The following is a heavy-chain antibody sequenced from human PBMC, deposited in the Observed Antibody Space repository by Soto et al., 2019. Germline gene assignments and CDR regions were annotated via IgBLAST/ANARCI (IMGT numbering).Heavy chain of an antibody. D-gene: IGHD6-19*01. CDR3: ARDGWMAVAEGWFDP. CDR1: GGTFSSYA. CDR2: TIPIFGTA. V-gene: IGHV1-69*01. J-gene: IGHJ5*02. Sequence: QVQLVQSGAEVKKPGSSVKVSCKASGGTFSSYAISWVRQAPGQGLEWMGGTIPIFGTANYAQKFQGRVTITADESTSTAYMELSSLRSEDTAVYYCARDGWMAVAEGWFDPWGQGTLVTVSS.